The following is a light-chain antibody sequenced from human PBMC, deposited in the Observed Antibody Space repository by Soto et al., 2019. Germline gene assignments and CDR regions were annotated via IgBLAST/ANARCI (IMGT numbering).Light chain of an antibody. Sequence: QSALTQPASVSGSPGQSITISCTGTTSDVGGYNFVSWYQLHPGKAPKLMIFEVSNRPSGVSYRFSGSKSGNTASLTISGLQAEDEADYYCSSYTSSGTRVFGTGTKLTVL. CDR2: EVS. CDR1: TSDVGGYNF. CDR3: SSYTSSGTRV. J-gene: IGLJ1*01. V-gene: IGLV2-14*01.